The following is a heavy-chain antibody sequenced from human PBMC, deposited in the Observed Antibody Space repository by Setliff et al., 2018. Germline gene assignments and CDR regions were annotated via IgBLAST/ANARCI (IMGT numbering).Heavy chain of an antibody. J-gene: IGHJ4*02. Sequence: ASVKVSCKASGYTFASYYLHWVRQAPGQDLEWMGFIIPSGGATSYAQKFQGRVTMTRDTSTNTLYMELSSLRSEDAAVYYCARDAYYHDNSAYYYFDYWGQGTLVTVSS. CDR1: GYTFASYY. V-gene: IGHV1-46*01. CDR3: ARDAYYHDNSAYYYFDY. D-gene: IGHD3-22*01. CDR2: IIPSGGAT.